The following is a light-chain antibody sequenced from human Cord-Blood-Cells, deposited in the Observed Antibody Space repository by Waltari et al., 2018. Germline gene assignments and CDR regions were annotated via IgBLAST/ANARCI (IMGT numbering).Light chain of an antibody. V-gene: IGLV2-14*03. J-gene: IGLJ3*02. CDR2: DVS. Sequence: QSALTQPASVSGSPGQSITISCTGTSSDVGGYNYVSWYQQHPVKAPKLMIYDVSNRPSGFSNRFSGSKSGNTASLTISGLQAEDDADYYCSSYTSSSTLVFGGGTKLTVL. CDR3: SSYTSSSTLV. CDR1: SSDVGGYNY.